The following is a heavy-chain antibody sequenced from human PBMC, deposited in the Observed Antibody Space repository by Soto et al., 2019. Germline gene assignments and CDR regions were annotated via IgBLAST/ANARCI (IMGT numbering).Heavy chain of an antibody. D-gene: IGHD6-6*01. CDR1: GFTFSSYG. J-gene: IGHJ6*02. V-gene: IGHV3-30*18. CDR3: AKDGGQLVLYYYYGMDL. CDR2: ISYDGSNK. Sequence: QVQLVESGGGVVQPGRSLRLSCAASGFTFSSYGMHWVRQAPGKGLEWVAVISYDGSNKYYADSVKGRFTISRDNSKNTLYLQMNSLRAEDTAVYYCAKDGGQLVLYYYYGMDLWGQGTTVTVSS.